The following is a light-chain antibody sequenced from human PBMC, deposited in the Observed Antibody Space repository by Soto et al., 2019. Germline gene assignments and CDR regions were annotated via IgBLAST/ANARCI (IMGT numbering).Light chain of an antibody. Sequence: DIQMPQSPSTLSAFVGDRVTITCRASQSISSYLNWYQQKPGKAPKLLIYAASSLQSGVPSRFGGSGSGTEFTLTISSLQPEDFATYFCLQHNRYPLTFGGGTKVDIK. V-gene: IGKV1-17*01. CDR1: QSISSY. CDR3: LQHNRYPLT. J-gene: IGKJ4*01. CDR2: AAS.